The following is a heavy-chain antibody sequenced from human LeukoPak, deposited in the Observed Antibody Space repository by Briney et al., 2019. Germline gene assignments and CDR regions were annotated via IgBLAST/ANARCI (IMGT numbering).Heavy chain of an antibody. CDR1: GYTFTGYY. V-gene: IGHV1-2*02. CDR3: ARGRVKLDSSGRLPDY. D-gene: IGHD3-22*01. CDR2: INPNSGGT. Sequence: GASVKVSCKASGYTFTGYYMHLVRQAPGQAREGMGWINPNSGGTNYAQKFQGRVTMTRDTSISTAYMELSRLRSDDTAVYYCARGRVKLDSSGRLPDYWGQGTLVTDSS. J-gene: IGHJ4*02.